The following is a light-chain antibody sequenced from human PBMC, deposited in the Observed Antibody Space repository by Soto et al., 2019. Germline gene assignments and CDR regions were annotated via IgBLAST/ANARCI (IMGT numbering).Light chain of an antibody. CDR3: SSYTRSSTLYV. Sequence: QSVLTQPASVSGSPGQSITISCTGTSSDVGGYSYVSWYQHHPGKAPKLMIYDVSSRPSGVSNRFSGSKSGNTASLTISGLQAEDEADYYCSSYTRSSTLYVFGTGTKLTVL. V-gene: IGLV2-14*03. J-gene: IGLJ1*01. CDR1: SSDVGGYSY. CDR2: DVS.